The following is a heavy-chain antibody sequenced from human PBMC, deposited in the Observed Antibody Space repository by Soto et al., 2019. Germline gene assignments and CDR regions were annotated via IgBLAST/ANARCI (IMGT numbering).Heavy chain of an antibody. Sequence: QVQLVQSGAEVQKPGSSVKVSCKASGGTFSSYAISWVRQAPGQGLEWMGGIIPIFGTANYAQKFQGRVTITADESTSTAYMELSSLRSEDTAVYYCATRQAEMATIGGDFDYWGQGTLVTVSS. V-gene: IGHV1-69*01. J-gene: IGHJ4*02. CDR3: ATRQAEMATIGGDFDY. D-gene: IGHD5-12*01. CDR2: IIPIFGTA. CDR1: GGTFSSYA.